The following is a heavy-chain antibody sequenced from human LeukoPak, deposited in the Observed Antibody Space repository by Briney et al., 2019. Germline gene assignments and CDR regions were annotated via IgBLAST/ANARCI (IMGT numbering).Heavy chain of an antibody. J-gene: IGHJ3*02. V-gene: IGHV4-34*01. CDR3: ARRLRATMFRGVFITWGAIDI. CDR1: GGSFSGYY. Sequence: SSETLSLTCAVYGGSFSGYYWSWIRQPPGKGLEWIGEINHRGSTNYNPSLKSRVTISVDTSKNQFSLRLNSVTAADTGLYYCARRLRATMFRGVFITWGAIDIWGQGTKVTVSS. D-gene: IGHD3-10*01. CDR2: INHRGST.